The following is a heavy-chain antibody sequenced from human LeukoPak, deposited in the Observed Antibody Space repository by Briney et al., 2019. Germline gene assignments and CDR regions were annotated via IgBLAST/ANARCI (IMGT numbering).Heavy chain of an antibody. J-gene: IGHJ4*02. CDR1: GYAFTSYG. Sequence: ASVNVSCKASGYAFTSYGISWVRQAPGQGVEWMGWISAYNGRTKYAQNLQGRVTMTTDTSTSTAYMELRSLRSDDTAVYYCARDLGRFEYSSSSQDYWGQGTLVTVSS. CDR3: ARDLGRFEYSSSSQDY. D-gene: IGHD6-6*01. CDR2: ISAYNGRT. V-gene: IGHV1-18*01.